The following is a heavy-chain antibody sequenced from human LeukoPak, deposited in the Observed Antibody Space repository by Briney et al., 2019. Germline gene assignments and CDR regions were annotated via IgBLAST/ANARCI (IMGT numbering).Heavy chain of an antibody. CDR3: ARGGYYGSGNDFRFDP. CDR1: GGSISSYY. Sequence: PSETLSLTCTVSGGSISSYYWSWIRQPPGKGLKWIGYIYYGGSTNYNPSLKSRVTISVETSKNQFSLKLKSVTAADTAVYYCARGGYYGSGNDFRFDPWGQGTLVTVSS. J-gene: IGHJ5*02. V-gene: IGHV4-59*01. CDR2: IYYGGST. D-gene: IGHD3-10*01.